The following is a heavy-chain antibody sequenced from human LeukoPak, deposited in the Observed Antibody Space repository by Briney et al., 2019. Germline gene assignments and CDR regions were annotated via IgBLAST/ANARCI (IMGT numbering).Heavy chain of an antibody. Sequence: ASVKVSCKASGYTFTGYYMHWMRQAPGQGLEWMGWINPNTGGTNYVQKFQGRVTMTRDTSINTAYMELSRLRSDDTAVYYCARGGAGSGYGFDYWGQGTLVTASS. J-gene: IGHJ4*02. V-gene: IGHV1-2*02. CDR3: ARGGAGSGYGFDY. D-gene: IGHD5-12*01. CDR2: INPNTGGT. CDR1: GYTFTGYY.